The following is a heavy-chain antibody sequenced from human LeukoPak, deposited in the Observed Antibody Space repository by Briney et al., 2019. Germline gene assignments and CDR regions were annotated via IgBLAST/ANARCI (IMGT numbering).Heavy chain of an antibody. CDR3: AGVRNLLMAYAQGS. D-gene: IGHD2-8*01. Sequence: SETLSLTCAVSGYSISSGYYWGWIRQPPGEGLEWIGSIYHSGSTYYNPSLKSRVTISVDTSKNQFSLKLSSVTAADTAVYYCAGVRNLLMAYAQGSWGQGTLVTVSS. CDR1: GYSISSGYY. J-gene: IGHJ4*02. CDR2: IYHSGST. V-gene: IGHV4-38-2*01.